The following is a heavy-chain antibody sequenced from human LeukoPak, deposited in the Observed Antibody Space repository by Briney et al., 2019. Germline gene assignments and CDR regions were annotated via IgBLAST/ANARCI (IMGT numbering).Heavy chain of an antibody. D-gene: IGHD3-22*01. CDR3: AKDSSGYYPTLSDN. CDR2: ISGSGGGT. CDR1: GFTFSSYA. V-gene: IGHV3-23*01. J-gene: IGHJ4*02. Sequence: GGSLRLSCAASGFTFSSYAMSWVRQAPGKGLEWISTISGSGGGTYYADSVKGRFTISRDNSKNTLYLQMNSLRAEDTAVYYCAKDSSGYYPTLSDNWGQGTLVIVSS.